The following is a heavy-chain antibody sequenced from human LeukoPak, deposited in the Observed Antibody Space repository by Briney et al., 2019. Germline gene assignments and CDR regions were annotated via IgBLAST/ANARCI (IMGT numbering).Heavy chain of an antibody. Sequence: SENLSLTCAVYGGSFSGYYWSWIRQPPGKGLECIGEINHSGSTNYNPSLKSRVTISVDTSKNQFSLKLSSVTAADTAVYYCARAPSYYYDSSGYYPGAFDIWGQGTMVTVSS. V-gene: IGHV4-34*01. CDR3: ARAPSYYYDSSGYYPGAFDI. CDR1: GGSFSGYY. CDR2: INHSGST. D-gene: IGHD3-22*01. J-gene: IGHJ3*02.